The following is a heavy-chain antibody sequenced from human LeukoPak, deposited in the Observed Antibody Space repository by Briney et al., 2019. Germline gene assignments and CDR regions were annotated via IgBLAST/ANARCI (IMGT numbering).Heavy chain of an antibody. Sequence: SETLSLTCTVSGGSISSSSYYWGWIRQPPGQGLEWIGSIYYSGSTYYNPSLKSRVTISVDTSKNQFSLKLSSVTAADTAVYYCASRYCSGGSCYPFDYWGQGTLVTVSS. J-gene: IGHJ4*02. CDR3: ASRYCSGGSCYPFDY. CDR1: GGSISSSSYY. CDR2: IYYSGST. D-gene: IGHD2-15*01. V-gene: IGHV4-39*01.